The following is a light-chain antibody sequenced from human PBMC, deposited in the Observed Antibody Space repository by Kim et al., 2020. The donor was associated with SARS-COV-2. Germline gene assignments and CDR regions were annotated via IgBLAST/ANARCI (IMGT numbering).Light chain of an antibody. CDR1: QSISSW. V-gene: IGKV1-5*03. Sequence: AFVGDRVTITCRASQSISSWLAWYQQIPGKAPKLLIYRASSLNSGVPSRFSGSGSGTEFTLTISSLQPDDFATYFCLQHSTYPITFGQGTRLEIK. CDR2: RAS. J-gene: IGKJ5*01. CDR3: LQHSTYPIT.